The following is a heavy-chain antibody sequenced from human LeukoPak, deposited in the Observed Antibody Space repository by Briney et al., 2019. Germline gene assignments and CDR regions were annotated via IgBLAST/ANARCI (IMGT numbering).Heavy chain of an antibody. CDR3: ARGGPKGAFDI. CDR2: IQEDGSEK. V-gene: IGHV3-7*01. D-gene: IGHD3/OR15-3a*01. CDR1: GFTFSSYW. J-gene: IGHJ3*02. Sequence: GGSLRLSCAASGFTFSSYWMTWVRQAPGKGLEWVVNIQEDGSEKYYVDSVKGRFTTSRDNAKNSVYLQMDSLRAEDTAVYYCARGGPKGAFDIWGQGTMVTVSS.